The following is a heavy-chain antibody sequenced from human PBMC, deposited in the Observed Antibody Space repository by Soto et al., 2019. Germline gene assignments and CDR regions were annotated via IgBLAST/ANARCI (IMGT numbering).Heavy chain of an antibody. J-gene: IGHJ4*02. CDR3: ARQVVAGTDYFDY. D-gene: IGHD6-19*01. Sequence: SLKISCKVSGYSFTSYCIGWVRQVPGKGLEWMGIIYPGDSDTRYSPSFQGQVTISADKSISTAYLQWSSLKASDTAMYYCARQVVAGTDYFDYWGQGTLVTVSS. CDR1: GYSFTSYC. V-gene: IGHV5-51*01. CDR2: IYPGDSDT.